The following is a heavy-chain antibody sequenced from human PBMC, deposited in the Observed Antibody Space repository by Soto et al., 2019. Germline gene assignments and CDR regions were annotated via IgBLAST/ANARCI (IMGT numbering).Heavy chain of an antibody. CDR2: ISESGVYT. Sequence: EVQLLETWGGLVQPGGSLRLSCTASGFTFSTYAMSWVRQAPGEGLEWVSSISESGVYTDYADSVKGRFTISRDNSKNTLYVQMTSLRAEDTAIYYCAKETSPNTYYAFDFWGQGTLVTVSS. J-gene: IGHJ3*01. V-gene: IGHV3-23*01. D-gene: IGHD1-26*01. CDR1: GFTFSTYA. CDR3: AKETSPNTYYAFDF.